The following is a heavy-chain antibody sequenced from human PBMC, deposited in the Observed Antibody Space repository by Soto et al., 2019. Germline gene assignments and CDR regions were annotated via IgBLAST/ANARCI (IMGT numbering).Heavy chain of an antibody. CDR1: GGSISSGDYY. V-gene: IGHV4-30-4*01. J-gene: IGHJ6*02. CDR2: IYYSGST. Sequence: PSETLSLTCTVSGGSISSGDYYWSWIRQPPGKGLEWIGYIYYSGSTYYNPSLKSRVTISVDTSKNQFSLKLSSVTAADTAVYYCDRAGYSSSWAPGAYYYYGMDVWGQGTPVTVSS. CDR3: DRAGYSSSWAPGAYYYYGMDV. D-gene: IGHD6-13*01.